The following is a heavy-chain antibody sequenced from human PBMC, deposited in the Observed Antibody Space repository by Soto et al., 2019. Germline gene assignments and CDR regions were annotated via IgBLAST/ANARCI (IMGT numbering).Heavy chain of an antibody. J-gene: IGHJ6*02. D-gene: IGHD6-6*01. CDR3: ARARVAARPYYYYYYGMDV. V-gene: IGHV4-61*01. CDR1: GGSISSGSYY. CDR2: IYYSGST. Sequence: QVQLQESGPGLVKPSETLSLTCTVSGGSISSGSYYWSWIRQPPGKGLEWIGYIYYSGSTNYNPSLKSRVTISVDTSKNQFSLKLSSVTPADTAVYYCARARVAARPYYYYYYGMDVWGQGTTVTVSS.